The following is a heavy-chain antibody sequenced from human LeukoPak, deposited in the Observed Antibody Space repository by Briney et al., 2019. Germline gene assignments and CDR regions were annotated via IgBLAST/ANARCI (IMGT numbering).Heavy chain of an antibody. CDR3: AKGNAFDP. CDR1: GFTFSRYS. Sequence: GGSLRLSCAASGFTFSRYSMNWVRQVPGKGLEWVSSISSSSSYIYYADSVKGRFTISRDNSKNTLYLQMNSLRAEDTAVYYCAKGNAFDPWGQGTLVTVSS. J-gene: IGHJ5*02. CDR2: ISSSSSYI. V-gene: IGHV3-21*04.